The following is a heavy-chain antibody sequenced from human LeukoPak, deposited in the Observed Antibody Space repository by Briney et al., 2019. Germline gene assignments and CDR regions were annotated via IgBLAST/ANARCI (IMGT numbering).Heavy chain of an antibody. CDR2: ISSSSSTI. CDR3: ARDELRGGPPGDAFDI. Sequence: GGSLRLSCAASGFTFSSYSMNWVRQAPGKGLEWVSYISSSSSTIHYTDSVKGRFTISRDNAKSSLYLQMNSLRAEDTAVYYCARDELRGGPPGDAFDIWGQGTMVTVSS. D-gene: IGHD4-23*01. V-gene: IGHV3-48*01. CDR1: GFTFSSYS. J-gene: IGHJ3*02.